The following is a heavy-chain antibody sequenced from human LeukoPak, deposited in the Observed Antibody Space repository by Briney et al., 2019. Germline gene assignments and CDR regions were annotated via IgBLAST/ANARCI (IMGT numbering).Heavy chain of an antibody. D-gene: IGHD4/OR15-4a*01. V-gene: IGHV4-30-4*01. CDR1: GGSISSDDYY. CDR3: ARDYGAHFDY. J-gene: IGHJ4*02. Sequence: SETLSLTCTVSGGSISSDDYYWSWIRQPPGKGLEWIGFIYYSGSIHYNPSLKSRVTISVDTSKNQFSLKLSSVTAADTAVYYCARDYGAHFDYWGQGTLVTVSS. CDR2: IYYSGSI.